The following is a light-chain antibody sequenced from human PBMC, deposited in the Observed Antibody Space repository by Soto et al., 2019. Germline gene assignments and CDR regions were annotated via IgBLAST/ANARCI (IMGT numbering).Light chain of an antibody. CDR3: QQYNNWPAIT. CDR1: QSVRSN. Sequence: EIVMTQSPATLSVSPGERATLSCRASQSVRSNLAWYQQKPGQAPRLLIYGASTRATGIPATFSGSGSGTQFTPTISSLQSEDFAVYYCQQYNNWPAITFGQGTRLEIK. V-gene: IGKV3D-15*01. CDR2: GAS. J-gene: IGKJ5*01.